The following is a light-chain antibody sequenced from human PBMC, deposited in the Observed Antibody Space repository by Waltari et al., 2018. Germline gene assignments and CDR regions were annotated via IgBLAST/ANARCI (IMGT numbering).Light chain of an antibody. CDR3: QHYGNSPRT. Sequence: DIVLTQSPGTLSVSPGESATLSCRASQRFSSYLAWYQQKPGQAPRLLIYGASSRATDIPDRFSGSGSGTDFTLTISRLEPEDFAVYFCQHYGNSPRTFGQGTKVEIK. CDR2: GAS. V-gene: IGKV3-20*01. CDR1: QRFSSY. J-gene: IGKJ1*01.